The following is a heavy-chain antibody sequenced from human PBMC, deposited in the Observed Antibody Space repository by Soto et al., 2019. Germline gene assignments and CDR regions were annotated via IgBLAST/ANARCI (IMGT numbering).Heavy chain of an antibody. D-gene: IGHD2-15*01. Sequence: PGGSLRLSCAASGFTFSSYAMSWVRQAPGKGLEWVSAISGSGGSTYYADSVKGRFTISRDNSENTLYLQMNSLRAEDTAVYYCAKATNPYCSGGSCSNWGQGTLVTVSS. CDR3: AKATNPYCSGGSCSN. CDR2: ISGSGGST. CDR1: GFTFSSYA. V-gene: IGHV3-23*01. J-gene: IGHJ4*02.